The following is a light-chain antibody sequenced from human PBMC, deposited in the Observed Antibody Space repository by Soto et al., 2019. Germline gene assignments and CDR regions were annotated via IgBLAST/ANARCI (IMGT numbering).Light chain of an antibody. Sequence: QSALTQPASVSGSPGQSITISCTGTSSDVGGYNYVSWYQQHPGKAPKLMIYDVSNRPSGVSNRFSGSKSGNTASRTISGLQAEDEADYYSSSYTSSSTYVVFGGGTKLTVL. CDR1: SSDVGGYNY. V-gene: IGLV2-14*01. J-gene: IGLJ2*01. CDR3: SSYTSSSTYVV. CDR2: DVS.